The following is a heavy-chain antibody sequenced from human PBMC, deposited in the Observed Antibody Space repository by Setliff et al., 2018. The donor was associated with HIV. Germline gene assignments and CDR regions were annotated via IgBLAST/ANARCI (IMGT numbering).Heavy chain of an antibody. J-gene: IGHJ5*02. CDR3: AKCSGRFGVVTWFDP. CDR2: IDHSGRS. V-gene: IGHV4-34*01. CDR1: GGSFSDDY. D-gene: IGHD3-10*02. Sequence: PSETLSLTCAVYGGSFSDDYWSWIRQPPGRGMEWIGEIDHSGRSNYNPSLKSRVLMAIDASKSQISLNLTSISAADTAVYYCAKCSGRFGVVTWFDPWGHGMLVTVSS.